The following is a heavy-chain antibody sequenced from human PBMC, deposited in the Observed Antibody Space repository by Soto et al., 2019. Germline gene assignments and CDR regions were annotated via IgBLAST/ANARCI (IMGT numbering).Heavy chain of an antibody. CDR2: IYYSGST. D-gene: IGHD3-10*01. J-gene: IGHJ6*02. CDR1: GGSISSYY. CDR3: ARSDRITMVRGVRAGYYGMDV. Sequence: PSETLSLTCTVSGGSISSYYWSWIRQPPGKGLEWIGYIYYSGSTNYNPSLKSRVTISVDTSKNQFSLKLSSVTAADTAVYYCARSDRITMVRGVRAGYYGMDVWGQGTTVTVS. V-gene: IGHV4-59*01.